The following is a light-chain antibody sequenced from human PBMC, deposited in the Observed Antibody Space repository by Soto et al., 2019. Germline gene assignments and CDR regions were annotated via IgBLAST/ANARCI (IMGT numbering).Light chain of an antibody. CDR1: QDISKY. V-gene: IGKV1-33*01. J-gene: IGKJ4*01. Sequence: DIQMTQSPSSLSASVGDRVTITCQASQDISKYLNWYQQKPGKAPKLLIYDASNLETGVPPRFSGSGSGTDFTFTISSLQPEDIATYHCQQYDNLPLTFGGGTKVEIK. CDR2: DAS. CDR3: QQYDNLPLT.